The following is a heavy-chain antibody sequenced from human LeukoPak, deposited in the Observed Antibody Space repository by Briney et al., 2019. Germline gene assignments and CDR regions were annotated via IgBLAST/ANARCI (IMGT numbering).Heavy chain of an antibody. CDR3: ARAGRFTAAAGY. CDR2: INHSGST. D-gene: IGHD6-13*01. Sequence: SETLSLTCAVYGGSFSGYYWSWIRQPPGKGLEWIGEINHSGSTNYNPSLKSRVTISVDTSKNQFSLKLSSVTAADKAVYYCARAGRFTAAAGYWGQGTLVTVSS. J-gene: IGHJ4*02. CDR1: GGSFSGYY. V-gene: IGHV4-34*01.